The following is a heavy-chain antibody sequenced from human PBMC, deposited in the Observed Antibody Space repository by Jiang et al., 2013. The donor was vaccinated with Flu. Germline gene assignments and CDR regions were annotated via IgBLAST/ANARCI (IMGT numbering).Heavy chain of an antibody. J-gene: IGHJ5*02. V-gene: IGHV4-39*01. CDR2: IHYRGST. Sequence: PSETLSLTCTVSGGSITSSGHYWGWIRQRPGQGLEWIGRIHYRGSTNYNPSLKTRLTMSVDASKNRFSLRLNSVTAADTAVYYCVRPVISAAGRLDPWGQGTLVTVSS. CDR1: GGSITSSGHY. D-gene: IGHD6-13*01. CDR3: VRPVISAAGRLDP.